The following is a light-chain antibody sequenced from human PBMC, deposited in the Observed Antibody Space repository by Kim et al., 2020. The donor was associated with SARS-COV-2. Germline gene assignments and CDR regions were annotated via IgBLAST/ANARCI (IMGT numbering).Light chain of an antibody. CDR1: SLSSYS. V-gene: IGLV3-19*01. CDR3: NSRDSSGNVV. CDR2: GKN. J-gene: IGLJ2*01. Sequence: VALGQTVRITCQDDSLSSYSASWYQQKPGQATVLVIYGKNNRPSGIPDLFSGSSSGNTASLTITGAQAEDDADYYCNSRDSSGNVVFGGGTKLTVL.